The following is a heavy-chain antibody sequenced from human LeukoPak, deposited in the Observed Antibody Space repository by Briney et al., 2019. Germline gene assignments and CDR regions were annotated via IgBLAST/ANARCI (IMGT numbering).Heavy chain of an antibody. Sequence: SETLSLTCTVSGGSISSYYLSWIRQPAGKGLEWIGRIYSTGSTNYNPSLKSRLTMSVDTSKNQFSLKLTSVTAADTAVYYCARAKDNYRGNDAFDIWGHGTMVTVSS. CDR3: ARAKDNYRGNDAFDI. CDR1: GGSISSYY. CDR2: IYSTGST. D-gene: IGHD4/OR15-4a*01. V-gene: IGHV4-4*07. J-gene: IGHJ3*02.